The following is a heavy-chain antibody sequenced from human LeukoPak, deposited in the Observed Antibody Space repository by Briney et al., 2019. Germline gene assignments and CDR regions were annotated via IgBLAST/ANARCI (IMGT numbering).Heavy chain of an antibody. CDR3: ARDPVTTIDY. D-gene: IGHD4-11*01. J-gene: IGHJ4*02. CDR1: GYTFTGYG. Sequence: ASVKVSCKASGYTFTGYGISWVRQAPGKGLEWMGWSSAYNGNTNYAQKLQGRVTMTTDTSTSIAYMELRSLRSDDTAVYYCARDPVTTIDYWGQGTLVTVSS. V-gene: IGHV1-18*01. CDR2: SSAYNGNT.